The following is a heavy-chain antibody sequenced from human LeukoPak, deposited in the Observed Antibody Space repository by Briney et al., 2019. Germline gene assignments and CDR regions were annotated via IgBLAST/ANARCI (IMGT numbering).Heavy chain of an antibody. J-gene: IGHJ5*02. CDR1: GFTFSSYT. CDR3: ARGLSQQLTNWFDP. V-gene: IGHV3-30-3*01. D-gene: IGHD6-13*01. CDR2: ISYGGSNI. Sequence: GGSLRLSCAASGFTFSSYTMHWVRQAPGKGLEWVTTISYGGSNIYYADSVKGRFTISRDNSKSTLFLQMNSLRAEDTAVYYCARGLSQQLTNWFDPWGQGTLVTVSS.